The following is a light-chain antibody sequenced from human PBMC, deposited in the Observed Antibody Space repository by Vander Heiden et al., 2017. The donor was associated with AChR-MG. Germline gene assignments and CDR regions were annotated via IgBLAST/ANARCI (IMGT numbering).Light chain of an antibody. CDR3: QSYDSSNPWV. J-gene: IGLJ3*02. CDR2: EDN. V-gene: IGLV6-57*04. Sequence: NFMLTQPHSVSESPGKTVTISCTPSSGSIASNYVQGYQQRPGSAPTTVIYEDNQRPSGVPDRVSGSIDSSSNSASLTISGLKTEDEADYYCQSYDSSNPWVFGGGTKLTVL. CDR1: SGSIASNY.